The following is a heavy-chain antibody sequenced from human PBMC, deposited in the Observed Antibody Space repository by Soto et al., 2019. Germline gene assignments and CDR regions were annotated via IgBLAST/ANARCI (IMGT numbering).Heavy chain of an antibody. CDR3: ARGGSVAAAGTLDY. D-gene: IGHD6-13*01. V-gene: IGHV3-66*01. CDR1: GFSFSDYY. CDR2: IYSGGST. J-gene: IGHJ4*02. Sequence: PGGSLRLSCAASGFSFSDYYMSWIRQAPGKGLEWVSVIYSGGSTYYADSVKGRFTISRDNSKNTLYLQMNSLRAEDTAVYYCARGGSVAAAGTLDYWGQGT.